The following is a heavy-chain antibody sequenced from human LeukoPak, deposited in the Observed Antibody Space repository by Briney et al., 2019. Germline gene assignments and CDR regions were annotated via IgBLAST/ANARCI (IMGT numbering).Heavy chain of an antibody. J-gene: IGHJ3*02. CDR3: ARAPMSYDSSGFGGAFDI. CDR1: GFTFSNYA. Sequence: PAGGSLRLSCAASGFTFSNYAMHWVRQAPGKGLEWVAVISYDGANKYYADSVKGRFTISRDNSKNTMYLQMNSLRAEDTAMYYCARAPMSYDSSGFGGAFDIWGQGTMVTVSS. V-gene: IGHV3-30-3*01. CDR2: ISYDGANK. D-gene: IGHD3-22*01.